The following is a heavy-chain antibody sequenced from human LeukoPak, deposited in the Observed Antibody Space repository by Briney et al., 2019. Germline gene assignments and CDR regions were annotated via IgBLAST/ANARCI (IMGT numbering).Heavy chain of an antibody. J-gene: IGHJ4*02. V-gene: IGHV3-74*01. Sequence: GGSLRLSCAASGFTFSSYWMHWVRQAPGKGLVWVSRINSEGSSTSYADSVKGRFTISRENAKNTLYLQMNRLRAEDTAVYYGARDVRIAAAGIDYWGQGTLVTVSS. D-gene: IGHD6-13*01. CDR2: INSEGSST. CDR3: ARDVRIAAAGIDY. CDR1: GFTFSSYW.